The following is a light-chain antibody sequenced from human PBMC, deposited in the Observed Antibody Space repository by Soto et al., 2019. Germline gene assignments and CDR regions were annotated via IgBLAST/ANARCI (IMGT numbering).Light chain of an antibody. CDR3: QKSYSTPIS. CDR1: QSISSH. Sequence: DIRITTHTSQLPASVGDTVTITCRASQSISSHLNWYQQKPGKAPNLLMYTASNLQSGVPSRFSGSGSGTDFTLTISSLQPEDFATYYCQKSYSTPISCGKGPQREIK. V-gene: IGKV1-39*01. CDR2: TAS. J-gene: IGKJ5*01.